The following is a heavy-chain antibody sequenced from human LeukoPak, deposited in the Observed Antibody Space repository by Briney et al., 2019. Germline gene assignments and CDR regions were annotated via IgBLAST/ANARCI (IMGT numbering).Heavy chain of an antibody. CDR2: IYYSGST. CDR3: ARETVWGSYRYHDY. V-gene: IGHV4-59*01. J-gene: IGHJ4*02. D-gene: IGHD3-16*02. CDR1: GGSISSYY. Sequence: SETLSLTCTVSGGSISSYYWSWLRQPPGKGLEWIGYIYYSGSTNYNPSLKSRVTISVDTSKNQFPLKLSSVTAADTAVYYCARETVWGSYRYHDYWGQGTLVTVSS.